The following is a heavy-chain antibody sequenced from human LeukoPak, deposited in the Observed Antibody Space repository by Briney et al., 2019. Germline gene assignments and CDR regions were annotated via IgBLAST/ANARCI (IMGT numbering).Heavy chain of an antibody. D-gene: IGHD3-3*01. Sequence: PGGSLRLSCAASGFTFSSYSMSWVRQAPGKGLEWVSSISSSSSYIYYADSVKGRFTISRDNAKNSLYLQMNGLRAEDTAVYYCARDLASIYDFWSGYTYYFDYWGQGTLVTVSS. V-gene: IGHV3-21*01. J-gene: IGHJ4*02. CDR1: GFTFSSYS. CDR2: ISSSSSYI. CDR3: ARDLASIYDFWSGYTYYFDY.